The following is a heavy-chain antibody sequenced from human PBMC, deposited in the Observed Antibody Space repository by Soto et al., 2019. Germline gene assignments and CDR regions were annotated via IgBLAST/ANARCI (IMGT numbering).Heavy chain of an antibody. J-gene: IGHJ3*02. CDR1: GGSISSYY. CDR2: IYYSGST. CDR3: AIEGYCSGGSGYGAFDI. V-gene: IGHV4-59*01. Sequence: SSETLSLTCTVSGGSISSYYWSWIRQPPGKGLEWIGYIYYSGSTNYNPSLKSRVTISVDTSKNQFSLELSSVTAADTAVYYCAIEGYCSGGSGYGAFDIWGQGTMV. D-gene: IGHD2-15*01.